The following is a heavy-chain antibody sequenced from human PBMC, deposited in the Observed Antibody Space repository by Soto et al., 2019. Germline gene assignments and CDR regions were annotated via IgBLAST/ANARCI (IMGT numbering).Heavy chain of an antibody. CDR3: AKVGRMAVAGKLNWFDP. CDR1: GFTFSSYA. Sequence: GGSLRLSCAASGFTFSSYAMSWVRQAPGKGLEWVSAISGSGGSTYYADSVKGRFTISRDNSKNTLYLQMNSLRAEDTAVYYCAKVGRMAVAGKLNWFDPWGQGTLLTVSS. D-gene: IGHD6-19*01. J-gene: IGHJ5*02. V-gene: IGHV3-23*01. CDR2: ISGSGGST.